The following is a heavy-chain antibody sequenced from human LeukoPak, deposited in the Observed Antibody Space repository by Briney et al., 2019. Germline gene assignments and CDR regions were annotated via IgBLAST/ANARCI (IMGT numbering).Heavy chain of an antibody. D-gene: IGHD3-10*01. CDR2: RNPNSGNT. V-gene: IGHV1-8*01. CDR1: GYTSTSYD. CDR3: ARGRGITMVRGVIRWFDP. Sequence: ASVKVSCKASGYTSTSYDIDWVRQATGQGLEWMGWRNPNSGNTGYAQKFQGRVTMTRNTSISTAYMELSSLRSEDTAVYYCARGRGITMVRGVIRWFDPWGQGTLVTVSS. J-gene: IGHJ5*02.